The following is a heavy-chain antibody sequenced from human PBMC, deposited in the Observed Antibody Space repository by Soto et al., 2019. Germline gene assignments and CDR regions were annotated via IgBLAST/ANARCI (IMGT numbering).Heavy chain of an antibody. D-gene: IGHD3-10*01. Sequence: PGESLKISCKASGYSFTSYWISWVRQMPGKGLEWMGRIDPSDSYTNYSPSFQGHATISADKSINTAYLQWSSLKASDSAMYYCARSRPLVRGLHNYYYGMDVWGQGTTVTVSS. CDR3: ARSRPLVRGLHNYYYGMDV. CDR2: IDPSDSYT. V-gene: IGHV5-10-1*01. CDR1: GYSFTSYW. J-gene: IGHJ6*02.